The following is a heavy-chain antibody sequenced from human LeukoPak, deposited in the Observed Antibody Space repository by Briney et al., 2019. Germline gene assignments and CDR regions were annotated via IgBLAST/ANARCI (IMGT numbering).Heavy chain of an antibody. CDR2: INHSGSA. D-gene: IGHD4-17*01. CDR1: GGSFSGYF. J-gene: IGHJ4*02. V-gene: IGHV4-34*01. CDR3: ARKTVTTGVDH. Sequence: SETLSLTCAVYGGSFSGYFWSWIRQPPGKGLEWIGEINHSGSANYNPSLKSRFTISVDTSKNQFSLKLTSVTAADTAVYYCARKTVTTGVDHWGQGTLVTVSS.